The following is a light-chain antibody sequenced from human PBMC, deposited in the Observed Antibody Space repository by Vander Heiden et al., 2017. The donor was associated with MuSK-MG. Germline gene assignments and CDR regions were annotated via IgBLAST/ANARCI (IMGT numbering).Light chain of an antibody. CDR2: DGS. J-gene: IGKJ4*01. Sequence: DIQMTQSPSFLSASIGDRVTITCQASQDAANYLSWYQQKPGKAPKLLIYDGSILEAGVPSRFSGVGSGTDFSFTINTLQPEDIATYYCQQYDNIPLTFGGGTKVEIK. V-gene: IGKV1-33*01. CDR1: QDAANY. CDR3: QQYDNIPLT.